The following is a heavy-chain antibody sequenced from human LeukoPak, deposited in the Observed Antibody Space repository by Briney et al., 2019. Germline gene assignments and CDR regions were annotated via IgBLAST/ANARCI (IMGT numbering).Heavy chain of an antibody. J-gene: IGHJ5*02. CDR1: GGSISISSFY. D-gene: IGHD3-22*01. CDR2: IYYSGST. CDR3: ARGHDYYDSSGYYKS. Sequence: ESSETLSLTCTVSGGSISISSFYWGWIRQPPGKGLEWIGSIYYSGSTYYNPSLKSRVTISVDTSKNQFSLKLSSVTAADTAVYYCARGHDYYDSSGYYKSWGQGTLVTVSS. V-gene: IGHV4-39*07.